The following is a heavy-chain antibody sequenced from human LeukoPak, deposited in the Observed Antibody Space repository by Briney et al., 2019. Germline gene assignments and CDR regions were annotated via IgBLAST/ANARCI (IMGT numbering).Heavy chain of an antibody. CDR1: GYTFTSYD. D-gene: IGHD2-2*02. J-gene: IGHJ4*02. V-gene: IGHV1-2*02. Sequence: ASVKVSCKASGYTFTSYDINWVRQAPGQGLEWMGWINPNSGGTNYAQKFQGRVTMTRDTSISTAYMELSRLRSDDTAVYYCAREFLAVVLAAIHSRLDYWGQGTLVTVSS. CDR3: AREFLAVVLAAIHSRLDY. CDR2: INPNSGGT.